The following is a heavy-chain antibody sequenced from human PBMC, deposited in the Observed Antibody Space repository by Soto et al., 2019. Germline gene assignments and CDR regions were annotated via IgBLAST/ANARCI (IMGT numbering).Heavy chain of an antibody. CDR1: GFTFSSYS. V-gene: IGHV3-21*01. CDR3: ARAPFDGSGYYGVYYIDY. J-gene: IGHJ4*02. Sequence: EVQLVESGGGLVKPGGSLRLSCAASGFTFSSYSMNWVRQAPGKGLEWVSSISSSSSYIYYADSVKGRFTISRDNAKNSLYLQMNSLRAEDTAVYYCARAPFDGSGYYGVYYIDYWGQGTLVTVSS. CDR2: ISSSSSYI. D-gene: IGHD3-22*01.